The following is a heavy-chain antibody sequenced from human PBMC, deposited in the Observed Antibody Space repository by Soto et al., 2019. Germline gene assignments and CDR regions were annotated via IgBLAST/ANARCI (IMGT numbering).Heavy chain of an antibody. Sequence: PSETLSLTCTVSGGSISSYYWSWIRQPPGKGLEWIAYIYYSGSTEYNPSLKSRVTISVDTSKNQFSLKLSSVTAADTAVYYCARATIVLVPAAMVSHWFDPWGQGTLVTVSS. CDR3: ARATIVLVPAAMVSHWFDP. V-gene: IGHV4-59*08. CDR2: IYYSGST. D-gene: IGHD2-2*01. J-gene: IGHJ5*02. CDR1: GGSISSYY.